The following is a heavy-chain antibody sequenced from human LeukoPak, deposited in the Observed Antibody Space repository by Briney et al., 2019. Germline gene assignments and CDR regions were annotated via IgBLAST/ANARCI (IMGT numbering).Heavy chain of an antibody. V-gene: IGHV4-39*01. CDR3: ARQGYYDSGSNFDP. CDR1: GGSISSSSSY. D-gene: IGHD3-10*01. J-gene: IGHJ5*02. Sequence: SETLSLTCTVSGGSISSSSSYWGWIRQPPGKGLEWIGSIYSSGSTYYNPPLKSRVTISVDTSKNQFSLKLSSVTASDTAVYYCARQGYYDSGSNFDPWGQGTLVTVSS. CDR2: IYSSGST.